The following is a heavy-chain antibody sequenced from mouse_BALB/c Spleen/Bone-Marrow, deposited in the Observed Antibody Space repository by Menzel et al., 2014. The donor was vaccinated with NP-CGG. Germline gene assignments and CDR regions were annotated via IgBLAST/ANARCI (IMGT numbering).Heavy chain of an antibody. CDR3: ARAYGNSAYSDY. J-gene: IGHJ2*01. CDR2: SRNKANDYTT. CDR1: GFTFSDFY. D-gene: IGHD2-1*01. V-gene: IGHV7-1*02. Sequence: EVKVVESGGGLVQPGGSLRLSCATSGFTFSDFYMEWVRQPPGKRLEWIAASRNKANDYTTEYSASVKGRFIVSRDTSQIILYLQMNALRAEDTAIYYCARAYGNSAYSDYWGQGTTLTVSS.